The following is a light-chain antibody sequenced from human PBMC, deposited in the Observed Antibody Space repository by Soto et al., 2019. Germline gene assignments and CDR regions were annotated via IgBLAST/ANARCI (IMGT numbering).Light chain of an antibody. CDR1: SASVLTSYY. CDR2: STN. Sequence: QTVVSQEPSFSVSPGETVTLTCGLTSASVLTSYYPSWYQQTPGQAPRTLIYSTNIRSSGVPDRFSGSILGNKAALTITGAQEDDESDYYCALYVGSGTVVFGGGTKLTVL. J-gene: IGLJ2*01. V-gene: IGLV8-61*01. CDR3: ALYVGSGTVV.